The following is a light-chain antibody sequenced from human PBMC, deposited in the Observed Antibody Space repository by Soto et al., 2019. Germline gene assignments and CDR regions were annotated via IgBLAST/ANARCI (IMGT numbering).Light chain of an antibody. V-gene: IGLV1-40*01. CDR1: SSNIGAGYD. CDR3: QSYDSSLSGSGV. CDR2: GNS. Sequence: QSVLTQPPSVSGAPGQRVTISCTGSSSNIGAGYDVHWYQQLPGTAPKLLIYGNSNRPSGVPDRFSGSKSGTSASLAITGLRAEDEADYSCQSYDSSLSGSGVFGTGTKLTVL. J-gene: IGLJ1*01.